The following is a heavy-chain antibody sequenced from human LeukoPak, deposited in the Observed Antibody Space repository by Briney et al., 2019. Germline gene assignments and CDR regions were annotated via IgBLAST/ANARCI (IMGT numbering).Heavy chain of an antibody. V-gene: IGHV4-4*07. J-gene: IGHJ3*02. Sequence: SETLSLTCTVSGGSISSYYWSWIRQPAGKGLEWVGRIYTSGSTNYNPSLKSRVTMSVDTSKNQFSLKLSSVTAADTAVYYCARVIVLGYCSSTSCPGGAFDIWGQGTMVTVSS. D-gene: IGHD2-2*03. CDR2: IYTSGST. CDR1: GGSISSYY. CDR3: ARVIVLGYCSSTSCPGGAFDI.